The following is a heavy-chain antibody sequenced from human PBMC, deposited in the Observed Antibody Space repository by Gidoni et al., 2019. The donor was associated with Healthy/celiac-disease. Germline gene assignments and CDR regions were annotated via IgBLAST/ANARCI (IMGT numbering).Heavy chain of an antibody. CDR2: INPNSGGT. CDR3: ARNGYCSGGSCYYYYYYGMDV. D-gene: IGHD2-15*01. J-gene: IGHJ6*02. CDR1: GYTFTGYY. V-gene: IGHV1-2*02. Sequence: QVQLVQSGAEVKKPGASVKVSCKASGYTFTGYYMHWVRQAPGQGLEWMGWINPNSGGTNYAQKFQGRVTTTRDTSISTAYMELSRLRSDDTAVYYCARNGYCSGGSCYYYYYYGMDVWGQGTTVTVSS.